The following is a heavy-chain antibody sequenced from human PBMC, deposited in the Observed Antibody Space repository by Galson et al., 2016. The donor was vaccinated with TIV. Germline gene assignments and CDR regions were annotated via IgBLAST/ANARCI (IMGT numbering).Heavy chain of an antibody. J-gene: IGHJ3*02. V-gene: IGHV1-69*13. CDR2: INPIFRTP. CDR3: ARETWRGGTCYSRIGAFDI. Sequence: SVKVSCKASGGTFSFYAITWVRQAPGQGLEWMGGINPIFRTPNYAQKFQGRVTMTADDSTRTAYMELSSLGSEDTAVYYCARETWRGGTCYSRIGAFDIWGEGTMVTVSS. CDR1: GGTFSFYA. D-gene: IGHD2-15*01.